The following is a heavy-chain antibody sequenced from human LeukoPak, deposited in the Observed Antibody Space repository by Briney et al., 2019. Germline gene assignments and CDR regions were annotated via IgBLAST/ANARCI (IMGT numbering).Heavy chain of an antibody. V-gene: IGHV3-74*01. CDR2: IYGDGSFT. J-gene: IGHJ4*02. CDR3: ARGRPHGNDY. Sequence: GGSLRLSCAASGFTFSNFWMHWVRQAPGKGLVWVALIYGDGSFTRYADSVKGRFSISRDNAKNTLYLQMNSLRVEDTAVYYCARGRPHGNDYWGQGTLVTVSS. CDR1: GFTFSNFW. D-gene: IGHD4-23*01.